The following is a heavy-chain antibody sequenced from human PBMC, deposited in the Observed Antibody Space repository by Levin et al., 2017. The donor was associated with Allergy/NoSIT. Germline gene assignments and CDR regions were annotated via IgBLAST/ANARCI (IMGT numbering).Heavy chain of an antibody. CDR2: ISSSGSTI. J-gene: IGHJ6*02. D-gene: IGHD3-3*01. Sequence: PGGSLRLSCAASGFTFSDYYMSWIRQAPGKGLEWVSYISSSGSTIYYADSVKGRFTISRDNAKNSLYLQMNSLRAEDTAVYYCASTSSYDFWSGYYDGGMDVWGQGTTVTVSS. V-gene: IGHV3-11*01. CDR3: ASTSSYDFWSGYYDGGMDV. CDR1: GFTFSDYY.